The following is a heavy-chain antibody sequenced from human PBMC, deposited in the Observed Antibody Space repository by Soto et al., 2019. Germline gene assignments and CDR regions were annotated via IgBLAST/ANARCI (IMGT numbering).Heavy chain of an antibody. V-gene: IGHV3-23*01. CDR1: GFTFSSYA. J-gene: IGHJ6*02. D-gene: IGHD1-7*01. CDR2: ISGSGGST. Sequence: SLRLSCAASGFTFSSYAMSWVRQAPGKGLEWVSAISGSGGSTYYADSVKGRFTISRDNSKNTLYLQMNSLRAEDTAVYYCAKDPPVVKLELFYYGMDVWGQGTTVTVSS. CDR3: AKDPPVVKLELFYYGMDV.